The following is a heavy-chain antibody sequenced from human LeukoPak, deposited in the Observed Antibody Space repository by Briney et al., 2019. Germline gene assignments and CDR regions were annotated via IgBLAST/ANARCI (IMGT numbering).Heavy chain of an antibody. J-gene: IGHJ4*02. V-gene: IGHV3-9*01. CDR1: GFTFDNYA. D-gene: IGHD6-19*01. CDR2: ISWNSGCI. Sequence: PGGCLRLSCAASGFTFDNYAMHWVRQAPGKGLEWLSIISWNSGCIGYADSVKGRFTISRDNAKKSLDLQMNSLRAEDTAFYYCAKVRGTYSSGYFFDYWGQGTLVTVSS. CDR3: AKVRGTYSSGYFFDY.